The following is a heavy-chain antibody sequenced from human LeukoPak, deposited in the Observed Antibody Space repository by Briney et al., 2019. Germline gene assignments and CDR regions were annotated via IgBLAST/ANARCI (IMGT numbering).Heavy chain of an antibody. V-gene: IGHV3-74*01. CDR2: INSDGSST. D-gene: IGHD3-10*01. Sequence: RPGGSLRLSCAASGFTFSSYWMHWVRQASGKGLVWVSRINSDGSSTSYADSVKGRFTISRDNAKNTLYLQMNSLRAEDTAVYYCARKLYGSGSYYWFDYWGQGTLVTVSS. CDR1: GFTFSSYW. J-gene: IGHJ4*02. CDR3: ARKLYGSGSYYWFDY.